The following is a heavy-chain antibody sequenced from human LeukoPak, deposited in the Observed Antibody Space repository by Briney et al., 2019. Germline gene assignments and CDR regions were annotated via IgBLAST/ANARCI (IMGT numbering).Heavy chain of an antibody. J-gene: IGHJ5*02. CDR2: IYSGGST. V-gene: IGHV3-53*05. CDR3: AKGVRIQLWQEAWFDP. Sequence: GGSLRLSCAASGFTVSSNYMSWVRQAPGKGLEWVSVIYSGGSTYYADSVKGRFTISRDNSKNTLYLQMNSLRAEDTAVYYCAKGVRIQLWQEAWFDPWGQGTLVTVSS. D-gene: IGHD5-18*01. CDR1: GFTVSSNY.